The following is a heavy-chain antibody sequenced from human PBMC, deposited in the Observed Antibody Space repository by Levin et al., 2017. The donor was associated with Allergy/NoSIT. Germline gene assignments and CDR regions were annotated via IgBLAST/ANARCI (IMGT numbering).Heavy chain of an antibody. D-gene: IGHD2-2*01. V-gene: IGHV1-18*01. J-gene: IGHJ6*03. CDR1: GYTFKNYG. CDR3: ARFVVTPVSYFYMDV. Sequence: ASVKVSCKASGYTFKNYGISWVRQAPGQGLEWMGWISTHNGNTKYAQSLQGRGFMTTGTNTSTSDMELRSLISDDTAVYYCARFVVTPVSYFYMDVWGKGTTVTVSS. CDR2: ISTHNGNT.